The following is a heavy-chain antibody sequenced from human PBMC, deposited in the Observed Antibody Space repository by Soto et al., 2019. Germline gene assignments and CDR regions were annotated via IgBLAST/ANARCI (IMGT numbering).Heavy chain of an antibody. CDR1: GFTFSTYW. D-gene: IGHD2-15*01. Sequence: EVQLVESGGGLVQPGGSLRLSCAASGFTFSTYWMSWVRQAPGKGLEWVADIKQDGSDKYYVDSVKGRFTISRDNAKNSLYLQMNGLRAEDTAVYYCARVKSLAGHYWGQGTLVTVSS. V-gene: IGHV3-7*05. J-gene: IGHJ4*02. CDR3: ARVKSLAGHY. CDR2: IKQDGSDK.